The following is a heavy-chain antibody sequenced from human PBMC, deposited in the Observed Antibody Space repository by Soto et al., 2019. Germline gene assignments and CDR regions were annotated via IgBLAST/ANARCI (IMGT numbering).Heavy chain of an antibody. J-gene: IGHJ5*02. CDR3: ARDLREATIGFDP. D-gene: IGHD5-12*01. Sequence: SETLALTCTVSGGSIRSGGYYWSWIRQHPGKGLEWIGYIYYSGSTYYNPSLKSRVTISVDTSKNQFSLKLSSVTAADTAVYYCARDLREATIGFDPWGQGTLVTVSS. CDR2: IYYSGST. CDR1: GGSIRSGGYY. V-gene: IGHV4-31*03.